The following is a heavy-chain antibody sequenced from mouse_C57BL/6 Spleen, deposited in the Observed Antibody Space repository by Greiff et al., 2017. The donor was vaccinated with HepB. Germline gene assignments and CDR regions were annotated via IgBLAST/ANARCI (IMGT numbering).Heavy chain of an antibody. Sequence: VQLKESGGGLVKPGGSLKLSCAASGFTFSDYGMHWVRQAPEKGLEWVAYISSGSSTIYYADTVKGRFTISRDNAKNTLFLQMTSLRSEDTAMYYCAREEYRRYYYAMDYWGQGTSVTVSS. CDR1: GFTFSDYG. V-gene: IGHV5-17*01. CDR3: AREEYRRYYYAMDY. J-gene: IGHJ4*01. D-gene: IGHD5-1*01. CDR2: ISSGSSTI.